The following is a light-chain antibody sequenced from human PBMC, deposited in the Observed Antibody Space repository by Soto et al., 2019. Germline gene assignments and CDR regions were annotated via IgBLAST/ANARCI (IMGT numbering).Light chain of an antibody. CDR1: QTISDY. V-gene: IGKV1-39*01. J-gene: IGKJ4*01. CDR3: HQRSNWPLT. CDR2: AAS. Sequence: DIQMTQSPSSLSASVGDRVTITCRTSQTISDYLNWYQHKPGKAPKLLISAASSLQSGVPSRFSGSGSGTDFTLTISSLQPEDFAIYFCHQRSNWPLTFGGGTKLEIK.